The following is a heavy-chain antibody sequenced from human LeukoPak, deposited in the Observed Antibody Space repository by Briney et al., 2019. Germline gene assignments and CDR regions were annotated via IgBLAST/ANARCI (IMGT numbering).Heavy chain of an antibody. J-gene: IGHJ4*02. CDR1: GYTFSSYG. Sequence: GGSLRLSCAASGYTFSSYGMHWVRQAPGKGLEWVAVISYDGSNKYYADSVKGRFTISRDTSKSTLYLQMNSLRAEDTALYYSAKAIVAVSGPGYWGQGTLVTVSS. D-gene: IGHD5-12*01. V-gene: IGHV3-30*18. CDR2: ISYDGSNK. CDR3: AKAIVAVSGPGY.